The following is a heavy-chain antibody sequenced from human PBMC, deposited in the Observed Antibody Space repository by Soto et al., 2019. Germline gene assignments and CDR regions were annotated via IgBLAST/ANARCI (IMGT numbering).Heavy chain of an antibody. CDR1: GYTFSNYD. CDR3: ARRGTTTGVPPYRYFYMDV. J-gene: IGHJ6*03. V-gene: IGHV1-8*01. CDR2: MNPDSGNT. D-gene: IGHD1-1*01. Sequence: ASVKVSCKASGYTFSNYDINWVRQATGQGLEWMGWMNPDSGNTGYAQKFQARVTMTRDTSISTAYMELDSLGSEDTAVYFCARRGTTTGVPPYRYFYMDVWGKGTTVTVSS.